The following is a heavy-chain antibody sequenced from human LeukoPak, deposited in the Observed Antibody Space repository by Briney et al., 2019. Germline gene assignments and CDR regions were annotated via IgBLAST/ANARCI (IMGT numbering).Heavy chain of an antibody. J-gene: IGHJ4*02. CDR2: IPYDGSNK. CDR1: GFPFSDYY. D-gene: IGHD5-18*01. Sequence: LPGGSLPLSCAASGFPFSDYYMTWIRQAPGKGLEWVALIPYDGSNKYYADSVKGRFTVSRDNSKNTLYLQMNSLRAEDTAVYYCAKRIQSAMATGYWGQGTLVTVSS. CDR3: AKRIQSAMATGY. V-gene: IGHV3-30*04.